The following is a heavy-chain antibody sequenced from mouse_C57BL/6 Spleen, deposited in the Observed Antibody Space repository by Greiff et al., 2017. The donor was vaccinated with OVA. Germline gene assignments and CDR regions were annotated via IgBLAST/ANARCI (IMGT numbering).Heavy chain of an antibody. CDR1: GYTFTSYW. CDR2: IYPSDSET. CDR3: ANSDYDGTWYFDV. J-gene: IGHJ1*03. D-gene: IGHD2-4*01. V-gene: IGHV1-61*01. Sequence: VQLQQPGAELVRPGSSVKLSCKASGYTFTSYWMDWVQQRPGQGLEWIGNIYPSDSETHYTHKFKDKATFTVDKSSSKAYMQLSSLTTKDSAVYYCANSDYDGTWYFDVWGTGTTVTVSS.